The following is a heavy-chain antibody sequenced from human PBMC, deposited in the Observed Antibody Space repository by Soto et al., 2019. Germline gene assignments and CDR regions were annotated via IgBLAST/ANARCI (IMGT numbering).Heavy chain of an antibody. D-gene: IGHD6-13*01. Sequence: EVQLVESGGGLVKPGGSLRLSCAASGFTFSSYSMNWVRQAPGKGLEWVSSISSSSSYIYYADSVKGRFTISRHNAKNSLYLQMNSLRAEDTAVYYCARDENSSSWYNYYGMDVWGQGTTVTVSS. CDR3: ARDENSSSWYNYYGMDV. V-gene: IGHV3-21*01. CDR1: GFTFSSYS. J-gene: IGHJ6*02. CDR2: ISSSSSYI.